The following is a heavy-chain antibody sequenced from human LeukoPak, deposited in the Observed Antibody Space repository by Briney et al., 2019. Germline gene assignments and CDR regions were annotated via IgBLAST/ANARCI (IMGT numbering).Heavy chain of an antibody. J-gene: IGHJ4*02. D-gene: IGHD4-11*01. CDR3: ATQISYYSNYGYFDC. CDR1: GFTFSSYS. V-gene: IGHV3-21*01. CDR2: ISSSSSYI. Sequence: GGSLRLSCAASGFTFSSYSMNWVRQAPGKGLEWVSSISSSSSYIYYADSVKGRFTISRDNAKNSLYLQMNSLRAEDTAVYYCATQISYYSNYGYFDCWGQGTLVTVSS.